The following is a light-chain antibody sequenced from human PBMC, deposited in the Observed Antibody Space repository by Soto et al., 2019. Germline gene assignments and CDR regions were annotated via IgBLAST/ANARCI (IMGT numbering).Light chain of an antibody. CDR1: QGIRNE. CDR2: AAS. Sequence: AIQMAQSPSSLSASVGDRVTITCRESQGIRNELSWFQQRPGNAPTLLISAASRLQSGVPSRFSGRGSGTDFTLTISSLQPEDFATYYCLQDYDYPRTFGQGTTVDIK. J-gene: IGKJ1*01. V-gene: IGKV1-6*01. CDR3: LQDYDYPRT.